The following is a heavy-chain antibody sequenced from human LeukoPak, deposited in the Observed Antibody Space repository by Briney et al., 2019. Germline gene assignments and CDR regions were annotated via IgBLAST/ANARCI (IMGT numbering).Heavy chain of an antibody. Sequence: PSETLSLTCTVSGGSISSYYWSWIRQPAGKGLEWIGRSGSTNYNPSLKSRVTISVDKSKNQLSLRLTSVSAADTAVYYCAIDRNSEFAPWGQGTLVTVSS. CDR3: AIDRNSEFAP. CDR1: GGSISSYY. CDR2: SGST. J-gene: IGHJ5*02. D-gene: IGHD3-22*01. V-gene: IGHV4-4*07.